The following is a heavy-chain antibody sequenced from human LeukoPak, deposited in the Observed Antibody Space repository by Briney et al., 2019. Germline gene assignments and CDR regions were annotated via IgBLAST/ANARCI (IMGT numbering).Heavy chain of an antibody. D-gene: IGHD6-19*01. J-gene: IGHJ4*02. V-gene: IGHV3-21*01. CDR2: IRSSDSYI. CDR3: ARDRGEYSSGWSWPH. CDR1: GFTFSSYS. Sequence: GGSLRLSCAASGFTFSSYSMNWVRQAPGKGLEWVSSIRSSDSYIYYADSVKGRFTISRDNAKNSLYLQMNSLRAEDTAVYYCARDRGEYSSGWSWPHWGQGTLVTVSS.